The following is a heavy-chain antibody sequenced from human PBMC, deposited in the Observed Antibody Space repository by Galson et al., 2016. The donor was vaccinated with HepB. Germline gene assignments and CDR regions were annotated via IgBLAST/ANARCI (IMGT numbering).Heavy chain of an antibody. CDR1: GFSLSTTGVG. V-gene: IGHV2-5*02. J-gene: IGHJ4*02. D-gene: IGHD3-9*01. CDR3: AHILTGYAFDY. CDR2: IYWDDDK. Sequence: PALVKPTQTLTLTCTVSGFSLSTTGVGVGWIRQPPGKALEWLALIYWDDDKRYSPSLKNRLTITKDTSKNQVVLTMTNMDPVYTATYYCAHILTGYAFDYWGQGTLVTVAS.